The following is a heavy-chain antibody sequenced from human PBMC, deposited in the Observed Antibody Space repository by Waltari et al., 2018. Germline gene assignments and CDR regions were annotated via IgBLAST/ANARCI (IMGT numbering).Heavy chain of an antibody. CDR3: ARGRSLRLLWYFDL. CDR1: GFTFSSYA. V-gene: IGHV3-30*01. J-gene: IGHJ2*01. CDR2: ISYDGSNK. D-gene: IGHD2-15*01. Sequence: QVQLVESGGGVVQPGRSLRLSCAASGFTFSSYAMHWVRQAPGKGLEWVAVISYDGSNKYYADSVKGRFTISRDNSKNTLYLQMNSLRAEDTAVYYCARGRSLRLLWYFDLWGRGTLVTVSS.